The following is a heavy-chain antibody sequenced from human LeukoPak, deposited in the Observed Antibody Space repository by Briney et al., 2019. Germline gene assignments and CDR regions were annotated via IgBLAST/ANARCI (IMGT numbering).Heavy chain of an antibody. CDR3: ARGSRYYDYVWGSYRYRAFDI. CDR1: GGSFSGYY. J-gene: IGHJ3*02. Sequence: PSETLSLTCAVYGGSFSGYYWSWIRQPPGKGLEWIGEINHSGSTNYNPSLKSRVTISVDTSKNQFSLKLSSVTAADTAVYYCARGSRYYDYVWGSYRYRAFDIWGQGTMVTVSS. D-gene: IGHD3-16*02. CDR2: INHSGST. V-gene: IGHV4-34*01.